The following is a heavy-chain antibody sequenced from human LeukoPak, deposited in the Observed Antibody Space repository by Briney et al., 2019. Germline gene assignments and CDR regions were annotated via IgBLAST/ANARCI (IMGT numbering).Heavy chain of an antibody. V-gene: IGHV4-34*01. J-gene: IGHJ4*02. Sequence: SETLSLTCAVYGGSFSGYYWSWIRQPPGKGLEWIGEINHSGSTNYNPSLKSRVTISVDTSKNQFSLKLSSVTAADTAVYYRARGKVAVAGLDYWGQGTLVTVSS. D-gene: IGHD6-19*01. CDR2: INHSGST. CDR3: ARGKVAVAGLDY. CDR1: GGSFSGYY.